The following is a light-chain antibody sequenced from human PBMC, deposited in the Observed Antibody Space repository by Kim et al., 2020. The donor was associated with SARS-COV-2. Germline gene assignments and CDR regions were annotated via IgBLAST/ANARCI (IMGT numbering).Light chain of an antibody. CDR3: HQYNDWPPGDT. J-gene: IGKJ2*01. CDR1: QSVSHN. V-gene: IGKV3-15*01. Sequence: SPGERVTLSCRASQSVSHNLAWYQHKPGQPPRLVIHGASTRATGIPDRFSGSGSGTDFTLTVGGLQSEDFAVYYCHQYNDWPPGDTFGQGTKLEI. CDR2: GAS.